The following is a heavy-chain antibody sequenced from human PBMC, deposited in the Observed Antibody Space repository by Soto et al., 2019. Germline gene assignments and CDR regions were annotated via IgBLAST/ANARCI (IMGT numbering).Heavy chain of an antibody. CDR1: GGSISNFY. CDR3: ARAPMVLSRSHFDS. Sequence: SETLSLTCTVSGGSISNFYWSWIRQPPGKGLEWIGYISYSGNTNYNPSLKSRVSISVDTSKNQLSLNLTSVTAADTAVYYCARAPMVLSRSHFDSWGQGTPVTVSS. D-gene: IGHD2-8*01. V-gene: IGHV4-59*01. J-gene: IGHJ4*02. CDR2: ISYSGNT.